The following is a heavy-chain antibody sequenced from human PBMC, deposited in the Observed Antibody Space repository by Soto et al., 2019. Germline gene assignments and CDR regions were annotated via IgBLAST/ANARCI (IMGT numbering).Heavy chain of an antibody. CDR1: GGSFSNYA. CDR3: ARGWSYDILTGFSY. V-gene: IGHV1-69*01. D-gene: IGHD3-9*01. Sequence: QVQLVQSGAEVKKPGSSVKVSCKASGGSFSNYAISWVRQAPGQGLEWMGGITPIFGRANYAQKFQGRVTITADESTSTAYMELSSLRSEDTAIYYCARGWSYDILTGFSYWGQGTLVTFSS. J-gene: IGHJ4*02. CDR2: ITPIFGRA.